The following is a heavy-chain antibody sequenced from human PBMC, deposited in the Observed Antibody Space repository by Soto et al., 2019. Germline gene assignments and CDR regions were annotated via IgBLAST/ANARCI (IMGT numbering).Heavy chain of an antibody. V-gene: IGHV1-24*01. CDR3: TPSGGLPLRRDV. J-gene: IGHJ6*02. Sequence: ASVKVSCRVSGYTLTDLSMHWERQAPGKGLEWMGSFDPEDGESIYTQTFQSRLTLTGDTSTGTAHMELSRMRSDDAAVCYCTPSGGLPLRRDVWGQGTTVKVSS. CDR2: FDPEDGES. CDR1: GYTLTDLS. D-gene: IGHD3-10*01.